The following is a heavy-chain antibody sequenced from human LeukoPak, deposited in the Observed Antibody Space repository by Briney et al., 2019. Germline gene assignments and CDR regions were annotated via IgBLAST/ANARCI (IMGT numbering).Heavy chain of an antibody. CDR1: GGSMTSGSYY. CDR3: ARDPGIVGATVFDY. J-gene: IGHJ4*02. D-gene: IGHD1-26*01. Sequence: PSETLSLTCTVSGGSMTSGSYYWNWIRQPAGKGLEWIWRIYTGGSTYYNPSLKSRVPISLATSKNQFSLELTSVTAADTAVYYCARDPGIVGATVFDYWGQGTLVTVSS. V-gene: IGHV4-61*02. CDR2: IYTGGST.